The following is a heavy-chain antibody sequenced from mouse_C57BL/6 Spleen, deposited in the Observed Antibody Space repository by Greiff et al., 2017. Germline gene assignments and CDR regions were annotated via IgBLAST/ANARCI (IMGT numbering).Heavy chain of an antibody. D-gene: IGHD1-1*01. CDR3: ARPYYYGSFDY. Sequence: EVQRVESGGGLVKPGGSLKLSCAASGFTFSSYAMSWVRQTPEKRLEWVATISDGGSYTYYPDNVTGRFTISRDNAKNNLYLQMSHLKSEDTAMYYCARPYYYGSFDYWGQGTTLTVSS. J-gene: IGHJ2*01. CDR2: ISDGGSYT. CDR1: GFTFSSYA. V-gene: IGHV5-4*01.